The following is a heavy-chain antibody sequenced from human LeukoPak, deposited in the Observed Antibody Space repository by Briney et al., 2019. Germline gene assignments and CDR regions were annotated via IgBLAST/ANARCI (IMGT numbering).Heavy chain of an antibody. CDR2: INPKSGGT. CDR1: GYTFTDYY. CDR3: ARVLVVRGLINWFDP. D-gene: IGHD3-10*01. J-gene: IGHJ5*02. Sequence: ASVRVSCKASGYTFTDYYIHWVRQAPGQGLEWMGWINPKSGGTYYPPNFQGRLTMTRDTSITTAYMDLSGLRSDDTGVYYCARVLVVRGLINWFDPWGQGTLVTVSS. V-gene: IGHV1-2*02.